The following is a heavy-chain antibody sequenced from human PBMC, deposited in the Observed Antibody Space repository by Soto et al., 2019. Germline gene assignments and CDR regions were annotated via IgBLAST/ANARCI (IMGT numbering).Heavy chain of an antibody. D-gene: IGHD2-21*01. CDR2: NKRTGEGGTT. J-gene: IGHJ5*02. CDR1: GYSFIDAW. CDR3: TTNLWRMAVGVRSTGYFNP. Sequence: GGTLTISCAASGYSFIDAWMSWFLRQPGRGLDWVGQNKRTGEGGTTVYAAPVRVRFNISRDDSKNTLYLQMKSLKTVDTAVYYCTTNLWRMAVGVRSTGYFNPWGQGTPVTVSS. V-gene: IGHV3-15*01.